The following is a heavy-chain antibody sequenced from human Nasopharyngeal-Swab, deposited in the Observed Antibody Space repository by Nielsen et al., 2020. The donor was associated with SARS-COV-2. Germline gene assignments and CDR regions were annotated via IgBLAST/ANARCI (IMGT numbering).Heavy chain of an antibody. CDR2: INHSGST. J-gene: IGHJ6*02. CDR1: GGSFSGYY. Sequence: SETLSLTCAVYGGSFSGYYWSWIRQPPGKGLEWIGEINHSGSTNYNPSLKSRATISVDTSKNQFSLKLSSVTAADTAVYYCARTDIVVVPAATTPRKDGMDVWGQGTTVTAP. CDR3: ARTDIVVVPAATTPRKDGMDV. D-gene: IGHD2-2*01. V-gene: IGHV4-34*01.